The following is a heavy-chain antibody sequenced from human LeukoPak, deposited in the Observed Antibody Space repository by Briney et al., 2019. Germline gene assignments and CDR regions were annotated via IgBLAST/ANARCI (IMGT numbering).Heavy chain of an antibody. J-gene: IGHJ1*01. V-gene: IGHV3-30*02. D-gene: IGHD3-9*01. CDR2: IRYDGSDK. CDR1: G. Sequence: GMXWXXXXXGKGLXWVAFIRYDGSDKYYADSVKGRFTISRDNSKNTLYLQMNSLRAEDTAVYYCAKETSLAGYHAEYFQHWGQGTLVTVSS. CDR3: AKETSLAGYHAEYFQH.